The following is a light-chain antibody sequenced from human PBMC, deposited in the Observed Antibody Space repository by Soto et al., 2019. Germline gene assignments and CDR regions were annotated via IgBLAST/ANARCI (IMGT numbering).Light chain of an antibody. CDR2: EVV. CDR1: KNDIGVYDF. CDR3: KSYAGSNPSV. V-gene: IGLV2-8*01. Sequence: QSVLTQPPSASGSPGQSVTISCTGTKNDIGVYDFVSWYQHHPGKAPRLIIYEVVQRPSGVPDRFSGSKSGNTASLTVSGLQAAHEADYFCKSYAGSNPSVFGSGTKVTVL. J-gene: IGLJ1*01.